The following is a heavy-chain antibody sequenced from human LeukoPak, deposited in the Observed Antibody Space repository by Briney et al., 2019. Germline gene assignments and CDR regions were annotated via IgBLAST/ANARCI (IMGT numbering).Heavy chain of an antibody. CDR1: GGSISSGTYY. D-gene: IGHD7-27*01. CDR3: AKGGGLGIVDY. Sequence: PSETLSLTCTVSGGSISSGTYYWRWIRQPAGKGLEWIGRISTSGSTDYNPSLKSRVTISVDMSKNQFSLKLSSVTAADTAVYYCAKGGGLGIVDYWGQGTLVTVSS. CDR2: ISTSGST. V-gene: IGHV4-61*02. J-gene: IGHJ4*02.